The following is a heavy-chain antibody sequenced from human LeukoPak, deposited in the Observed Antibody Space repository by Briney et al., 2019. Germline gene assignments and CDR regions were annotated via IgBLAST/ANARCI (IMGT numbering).Heavy chain of an antibody. CDR2: IKNGGSII. D-gene: IGHD2-15*01. Sequence: QAGGSLRLSCAASGFTFSSYEMHWVRQAPGKGPEWVSYIKNGGSIIYYADSVKGRFPISRDDAKSSLYLQMNTLSAEDTAIYYCARETQYCSGGTCYSGLGYWGQGTLVTVSS. CDR1: GFTFSSYE. V-gene: IGHV3-48*03. J-gene: IGHJ4*02. CDR3: ARETQYCSGGTCYSGLGY.